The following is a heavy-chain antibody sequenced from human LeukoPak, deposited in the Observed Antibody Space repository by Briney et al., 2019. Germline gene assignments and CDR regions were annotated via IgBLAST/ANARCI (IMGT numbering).Heavy chain of an antibody. Sequence: GGSLRLSCAASGFTFSSYAMSWVRQAPGKGLEWVSAISGSGGSTYYADSVKGRFTISRDNSKNTLYLQMNSLRAEDTAVYYCAKAKPGYCSGGSCWSDYWGQGTLVTVSS. V-gene: IGHV3-23*01. CDR3: AKAKPGYCSGGSCWSDY. D-gene: IGHD2-15*01. CDR2: ISGSGGST. CDR1: GFTFSSYA. J-gene: IGHJ4*02.